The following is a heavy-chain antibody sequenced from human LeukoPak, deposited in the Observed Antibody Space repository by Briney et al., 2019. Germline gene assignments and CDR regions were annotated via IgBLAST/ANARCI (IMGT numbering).Heavy chain of an antibody. V-gene: IGHV4-34*01. CDR1: GGSFSGYY. J-gene: IGHJ4*02. Sequence: SGTLSLTCAVYGGSFSGYYWSWIRQPPGKGLEWIGEINHSGSTNYNPSLKSRVTISVDTSKNQFSLKLSSVTAADTAVYYCARGYSSSWLLFDYWGQGTLVTVSS. CDR3: ARGYSSSWLLFDY. CDR2: INHSGST. D-gene: IGHD6-13*01.